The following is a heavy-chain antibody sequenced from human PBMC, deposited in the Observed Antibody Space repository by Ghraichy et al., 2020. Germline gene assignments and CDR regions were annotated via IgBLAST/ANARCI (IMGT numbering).Heavy chain of an antibody. CDR1: GFTFSRSG. CDR2: IWFDGSNK. D-gene: IGHD2-8*02. CDR3: ARDHNTGYIDY. J-gene: IGHJ4*02. Sequence: GSLNISCVVSGFTFSRSGMHWVRQAPGKGLEWVAIIWFDGSNKYYADSVKGRFTISRDQSQNTLYLQMNSLRAEDTAVYFCARDHNTGYIDYWGQGALVTVSS. V-gene: IGHV3-33*01.